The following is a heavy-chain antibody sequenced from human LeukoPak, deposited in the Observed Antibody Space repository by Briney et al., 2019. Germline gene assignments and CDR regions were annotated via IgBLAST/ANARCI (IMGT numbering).Heavy chain of an antibody. J-gene: IGHJ5*02. CDR1: GYTFTSYD. V-gene: IGHV1-8*03. CDR2: MNPNSGNT. CDR3: ARVVPAANSFDP. Sequence: ASVKVSCKASGYTFTSYDINWVRQATGQGLEWMGWMNPNSGNTGYAQKFQGRVTITRNTSISTAYMELSSLRSEDTAVYYCARVVPAANSFDPWGQGTLVTVSS. D-gene: IGHD2-2*01.